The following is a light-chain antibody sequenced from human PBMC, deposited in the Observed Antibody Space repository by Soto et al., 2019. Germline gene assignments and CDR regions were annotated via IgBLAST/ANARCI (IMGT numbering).Light chain of an antibody. CDR1: SSDVGTYNL. CDR2: EVV. V-gene: IGLV2-23*02. CDR3: CSYAGSSMFV. J-gene: IGLJ2*01. Sequence: QSALTQPASVSGSPGQSITISCTGSSSDVGTYNLVSWYQHHPRKAPKLMISEVVKRPSGVYNRVSGSKSVTTASLTISVLQAEDEADYYCCSYAGSSMFVFGGGTKLTVL.